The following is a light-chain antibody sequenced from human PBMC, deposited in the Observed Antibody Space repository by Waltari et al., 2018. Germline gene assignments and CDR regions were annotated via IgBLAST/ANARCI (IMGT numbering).Light chain of an antibody. J-gene: IGLJ2*01. CDR3: PAWDNSTVV. CDR2: QDN. Sequence: SYELTQPPSVSVSPGQTASIACPGDQLGDKYACWYQQKPGQSPVMVIYQDNKRPSGLPERFSGTNSGNTATLTISGTQAMDEADYYCPAWDNSTVVFGGGTKVTVL. V-gene: IGLV3-1*01. CDR1: QLGDKY.